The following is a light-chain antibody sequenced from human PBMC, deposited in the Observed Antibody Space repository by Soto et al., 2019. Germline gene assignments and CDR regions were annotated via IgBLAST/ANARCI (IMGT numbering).Light chain of an antibody. Sequence: DIQMTQSPSTLSASVGDRVTITCRARQSISSWLAWYQQKPGKAPKLLIYKACSLESGVASRFSCRGSGTGFTLTIISLQRDDFATNYCQQYNSYSWTFGQGTKVEIK. CDR2: KAC. CDR3: QQYNSYSWT. CDR1: QSISSW. J-gene: IGKJ1*01. V-gene: IGKV1-5*03.